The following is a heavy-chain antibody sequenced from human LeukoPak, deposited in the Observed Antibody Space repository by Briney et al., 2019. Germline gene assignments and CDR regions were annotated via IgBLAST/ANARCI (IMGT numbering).Heavy chain of an antibody. CDR2: IIPIFGTA. Sequence: SVKVSCKASGGTFSSYAISWVRQAPGQGLEWMGGIIPIFGTANYAQKFQGRVTITADESTSTAYMELSSLRSEDTAVYYCARDLAGDIVVVPAPYYYYGMDVWGQGTTVTVSS. CDR3: ARDLAGDIVVVPAPYYYYGMDV. V-gene: IGHV1-69*13. CDR1: GGTFSSYA. D-gene: IGHD2-2*01. J-gene: IGHJ6*02.